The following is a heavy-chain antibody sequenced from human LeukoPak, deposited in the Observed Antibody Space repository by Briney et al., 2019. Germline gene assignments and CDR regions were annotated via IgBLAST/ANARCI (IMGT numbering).Heavy chain of an antibody. CDR2: INPGGDNT. V-gene: IGHV1-46*01. CDR3: ARIRDGYNDAYDI. D-gene: IGHD5-24*01. Sequence: ASVKVSCKASGYTFTKSYIHWVRQAPGQRLEWMGLINPGGDNTNYAQNFQGRVTMTSDTSARRVYMELSSLRSEDTAIYYCARIRDGYNDAYDIWGQGTVVTVPS. CDR1: GYTFTKSY. J-gene: IGHJ3*02.